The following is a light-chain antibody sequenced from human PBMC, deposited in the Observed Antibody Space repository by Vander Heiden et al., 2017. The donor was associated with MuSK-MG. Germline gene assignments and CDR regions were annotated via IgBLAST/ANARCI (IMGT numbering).Light chain of an antibody. CDR1: QAISTF. J-gene: IGKJ1*01. CDR2: GAS. Sequence: DLQMTQSPSSLSASVGDRVTITCRASQAISTFLAWYQQRPGKIPLLLIYGASTLQSGVPPRFSGSGSGTDFTLTINNLQPEDVATYYCQQYDSVPRTFGQGTKVEI. V-gene: IGKV1-27*01. CDR3: QQYDSVPRT.